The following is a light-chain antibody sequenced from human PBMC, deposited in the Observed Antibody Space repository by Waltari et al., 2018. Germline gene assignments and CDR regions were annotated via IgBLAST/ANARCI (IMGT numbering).Light chain of an antibody. J-gene: IGLJ1*01. V-gene: IGLV2-23*02. Sequence: QSALTQPASVSGTPGQSIPISCRGPTSAVGSSALVSWYQHHPGEAPTLLLCEVFKRPPDTSSRFSGAKSGSTASLTISGLQPEDEADYYCCSYAGRGTYVFGSGTKVTVL. CDR3: CSYAGRGTYV. CDR2: EVF. CDR1: TSAVGSSAL.